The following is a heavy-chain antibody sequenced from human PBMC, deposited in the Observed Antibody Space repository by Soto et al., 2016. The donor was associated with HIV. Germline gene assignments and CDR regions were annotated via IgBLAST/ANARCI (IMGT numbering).Heavy chain of an antibody. Sequence: VQLVESGGGVVQPGRSLRLSCAASGFTFSSYGMHWVRQAPGKGLEWVSVIWSDGSSQYYAHSVRGRFIISRDNSKNTLYLQMNNLRVEDTAVYYCARAYGGGNLVDYWGQGTLVTSPQ. CDR3: ARAYGGGNLVDY. D-gene: IGHD2-21*02. J-gene: IGHJ4*02. CDR1: GFTFSSYG. V-gene: IGHV3-33*01. CDR2: IWSDGSSQ.